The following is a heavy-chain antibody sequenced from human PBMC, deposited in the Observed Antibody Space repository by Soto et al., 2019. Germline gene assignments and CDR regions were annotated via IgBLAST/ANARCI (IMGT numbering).Heavy chain of an antibody. D-gene: IGHD3-22*01. Sequence: EVQLLESGGDLVQPGGSLRLSWAPSGFTFSSYAMSWVRQAPGKGLEWVSTISGRGDDTYYTDSVKGRFTISRDNSKNTLYVHMNILRAEDTAVYYCARAQPTYSSSYFDYWGQGTLVTVSS. CDR2: ISGRGDDT. CDR3: ARAQPTYSSSYFDY. CDR1: GFTFSSYA. V-gene: IGHV3-23*01. J-gene: IGHJ4*02.